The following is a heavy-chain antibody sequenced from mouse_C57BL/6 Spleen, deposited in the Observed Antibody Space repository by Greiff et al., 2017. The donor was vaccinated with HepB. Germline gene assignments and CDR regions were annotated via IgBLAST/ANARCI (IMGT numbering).Heavy chain of an antibody. CDR3: ARYDYGSSYVGFAY. Sequence: EVKLMESGGGLVQPGGSLSLSCAASGFTFTDYYMSWVRQPPGKALEWLGFIRNKANGYTTEYSASVKGRFTISRDNSQSILYLQMNALRAEDSATYYCARYDYGSSYVGFAYWGQGTLVTVSA. CDR1: GFTFTDYY. D-gene: IGHD1-1*01. CDR2: IRNKANGYTT. V-gene: IGHV7-3*01. J-gene: IGHJ3*01.